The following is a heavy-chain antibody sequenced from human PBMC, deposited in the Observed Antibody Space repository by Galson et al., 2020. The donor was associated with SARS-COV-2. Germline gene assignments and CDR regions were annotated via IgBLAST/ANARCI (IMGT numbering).Heavy chain of an antibody. Sequence: SCAASGFTFDDYAMQWVRQGPGKGLEWVSLINWNGNTTYYADSVKGRFTISRDNSKNSLSLQMHSLRPEDTGLYYCAKSITIFEVETTEHYYGMDVWGQGTTVTVSS. CDR1: GFTFDDYA. CDR3: AKSITIFEVETTEHYYGMDV. V-gene: IGHV3-43D*03. D-gene: IGHD3-3*01. CDR2: INWNGNTT. J-gene: IGHJ6*02.